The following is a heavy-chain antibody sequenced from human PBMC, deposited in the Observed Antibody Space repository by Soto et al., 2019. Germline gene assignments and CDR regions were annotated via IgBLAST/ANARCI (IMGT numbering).Heavy chain of an antibody. CDR2: IWYDGSNK. D-gene: IGHD2-15*01. Sequence: QVQLVESGGGVVQPGRSPRLSCAASGFTFSSYGMHWVRQAPGKGLEWVAVIWYDGSNKYYADSVKGRFTISRDNSKNTLYLQMNSLRAEDTAVYYCAREDIVVVVAATLTGYYYGMDVWGQGTTVTVSS. CDR1: GFTFSSYG. V-gene: IGHV3-33*01. J-gene: IGHJ6*02. CDR3: AREDIVVVVAATLTGYYYGMDV.